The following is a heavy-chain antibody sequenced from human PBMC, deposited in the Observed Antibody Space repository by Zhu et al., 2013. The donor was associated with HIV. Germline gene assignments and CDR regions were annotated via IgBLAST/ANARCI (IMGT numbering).Heavy chain of an antibody. V-gene: IGHV1-69*01. CDR1: GGTFSSYA. CDR2: IIPIFGAT. Sequence: QVQLVQSGAEVKKPGSSVKVSCKASGGTFSSYAISWVRQAPGQGLEWMGGIIPIFGATKYAQKFQGRVTITADESTSTVFMELSSLTSEDTAVYYCARGLGATAGYYFDYWGQGTLVTVSS. D-gene: IGHD6-13*01. CDR3: ARGLGATAGYYFDY. J-gene: IGHJ4*02.